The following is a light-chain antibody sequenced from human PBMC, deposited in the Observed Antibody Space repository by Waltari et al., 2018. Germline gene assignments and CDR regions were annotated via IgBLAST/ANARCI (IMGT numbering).Light chain of an antibody. Sequence: ALTQPRSVSGSPGPSVTISCTGTSRDIDNYNYVSWYQHHPGKAPRLMIYDVTKRPSGVPARFSGSKSGNTASLTISGLQAEDEADYYCCSYAGFYTYYVFGTGTKATVL. CDR1: SRDIDNYNY. CDR3: CSYAGFYTYYV. CDR2: DVT. J-gene: IGLJ1*01. V-gene: IGLV2-11*01.